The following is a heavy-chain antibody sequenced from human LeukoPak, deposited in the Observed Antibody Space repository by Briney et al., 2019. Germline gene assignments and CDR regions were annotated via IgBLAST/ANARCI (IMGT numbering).Heavy chain of an antibody. Sequence: GGSLRLSCAASGFPFSTYWMAWVRQAPGKGLDWVANIRKDGGAKFYAASVKGRFIISRDNAKNSLYLQMNNLRDEDTAVYYCASSHDSSGNDWGQGTLVTV. CDR1: GFPFSTYW. CDR2: IRKDGGAK. V-gene: IGHV3-7*01. D-gene: IGHD3-22*01. J-gene: IGHJ4*02. CDR3: ASSHDSSGND.